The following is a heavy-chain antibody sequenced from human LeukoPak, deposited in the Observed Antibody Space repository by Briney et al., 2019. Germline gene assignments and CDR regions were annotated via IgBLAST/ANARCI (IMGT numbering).Heavy chain of an antibody. CDR2: INYNSGAT. D-gene: IGHD3-22*01. Sequence: ASVKVSFTGSVYTFSVYYMHWVRQAPGQGLEWMGWINYNSGATNYAQALQGRVTMTRDTSITIFYMELSSLRSDDTAVYYCARALRYDDSSGYYAYWGQGTLVTVSS. CDR3: ARALRYDDSSGYYAY. V-gene: IGHV1-2*02. CDR1: VYTFSVYY. J-gene: IGHJ4*02.